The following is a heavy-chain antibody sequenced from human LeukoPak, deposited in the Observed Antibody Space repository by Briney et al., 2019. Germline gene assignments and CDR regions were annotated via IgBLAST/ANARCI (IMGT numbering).Heavy chain of an antibody. CDR3: ARDADYGVYDY. CDR2: IYSGGST. Sequence: GGSLRLSCAASGFTVSSNYMSWVRQAPGKRLEWVSVIYSGGSTYYADSVKGRFTISRDNSKNTLYLQMNSLRAEDTAVYYCARDADYGVYDYWGQGTLVTVSS. J-gene: IGHJ4*02. V-gene: IGHV3-53*01. CDR1: GFTVSSNY. D-gene: IGHD4-17*01.